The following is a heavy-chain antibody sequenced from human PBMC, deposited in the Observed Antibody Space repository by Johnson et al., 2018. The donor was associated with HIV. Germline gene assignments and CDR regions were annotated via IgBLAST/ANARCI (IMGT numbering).Heavy chain of an antibody. Sequence: QVQLVESGGGVVQPGESLRLSCAASGFTFANYGMHWVRQAPGKGLEWVAFTAHDESITPYADSVKGRFTMSRDNSKSTLNLQMNSLRAEDTAIYYCAKDDNLGVWYSDAFDVWGQGTVVTVSS. CDR2: TAHDESIT. CDR1: GFTFANYG. J-gene: IGHJ3*01. CDR3: AKDDNLGVWYSDAFDV. D-gene: IGHD6-19*01. V-gene: IGHV3-30*02.